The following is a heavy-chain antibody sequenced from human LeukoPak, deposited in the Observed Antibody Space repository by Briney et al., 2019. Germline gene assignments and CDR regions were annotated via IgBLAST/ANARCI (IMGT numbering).Heavy chain of an antibody. CDR1: GVSISSSSYF. CDR2: IYYSGST. CDR3: ARSGGSYEGDY. V-gene: IGHV4-39*07. J-gene: IGHJ4*02. D-gene: IGHD1-26*01. Sequence: SETLSLTCTVSGVSISSSSYFWGWIRQPPGKGLEWIGTIYYSGSTYYNPSLKSRVTISVDKSKNQFSLKLSSVTAADTAVYYCARSGGSYEGDYWGQGTLVTVSS.